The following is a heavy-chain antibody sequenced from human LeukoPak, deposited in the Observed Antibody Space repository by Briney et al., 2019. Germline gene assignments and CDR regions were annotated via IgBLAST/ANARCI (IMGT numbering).Heavy chain of an antibody. CDR2: ISAYNGNT. CDR1: GYTFTGYH. J-gene: IGHJ4*02. Sequence: ASVKVSCKASGYTFTGYHMHWVRQAPGQGLEWMGWISAYNGNTNYAQKLQGRVTMTTDTSTSTAYMELRSLRSDDTAVYYCARDGGGYSWADYWGQGTLVTVSS. CDR3: ARDGGGYSWADY. D-gene: IGHD2-8*01. V-gene: IGHV1-18*04.